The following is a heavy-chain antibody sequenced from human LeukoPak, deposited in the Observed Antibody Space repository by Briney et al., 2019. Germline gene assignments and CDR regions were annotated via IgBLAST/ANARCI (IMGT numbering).Heavy chain of an antibody. D-gene: IGHD1-26*01. CDR2: ISYDGSNK. V-gene: IGHV3-30-3*01. Sequence: PGGSLRLSCAASGFTFSSYAMHWVRQAPGKGLEWVAVISYDGSNKYYADSVKGRFTISRDNSKNTLYLQMNSLRAEDTAVYYCARDQSGSYWNYWGQGTLVTVSS. J-gene: IGHJ4*02. CDR1: GFTFSSYA. CDR3: ARDQSGSYWNY.